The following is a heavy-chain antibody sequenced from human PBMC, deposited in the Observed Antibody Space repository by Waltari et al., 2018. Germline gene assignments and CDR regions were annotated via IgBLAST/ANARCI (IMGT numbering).Heavy chain of an antibody. Sequence: QVQLQESGPGQVSPPETLSLTCVVSNYSIRSSYYWAWIRQPPGKGLEYIGYISGSSGNTYYNPSLASRVSVSKDTAKNQFSLKLSSVTAADTAVYYCVRQKYSGTWNDPFDSWGQGVLVTVSP. V-gene: IGHV4-38-2*01. D-gene: IGHD6-13*01. CDR3: VRQKYSGTWNDPFDS. CDR1: NYSIRSSYY. J-gene: IGHJ4*02. CDR2: ISGSSGNT.